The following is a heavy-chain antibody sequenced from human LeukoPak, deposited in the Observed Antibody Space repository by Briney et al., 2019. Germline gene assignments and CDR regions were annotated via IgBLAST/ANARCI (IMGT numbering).Heavy chain of an antibody. D-gene: IGHD1-26*01. CDR3: VKGRKWELAYED. V-gene: IGHV3-23*01. Sequence: GSLKVSCTTAARSVGKEGRSRGSQAPGKGLEWVSAISISDTSTYYADSVKGRFIISRDISKNTLYLQMNSLRADDTAVYYCVKGRKWELAYEDWGQGTMVAVSS. J-gene: IGHJ4*02. CDR2: ISISDTST. CDR1: ARSVGKEG.